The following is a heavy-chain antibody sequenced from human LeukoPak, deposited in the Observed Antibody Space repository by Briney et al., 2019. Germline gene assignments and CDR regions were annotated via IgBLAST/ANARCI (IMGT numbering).Heavy chain of an antibody. CDR2: IDPSDSYT. CDR1: GYSFTSYW. V-gene: IGHV5-10-1*01. J-gene: IGHJ6*04. Sequence: AGESLKISCKGSGYSFTSYWISWVRQMPGKGLEWVGRIDPSDSYTNYSPSFQGHVTISADKSISTAYLQWSSLKASDTAMYYCARHHPTDYFRHYGMDVWGKGTTVTVSS. CDR3: ARHHPTDYFRHYGMDV. D-gene: IGHD5-12*01.